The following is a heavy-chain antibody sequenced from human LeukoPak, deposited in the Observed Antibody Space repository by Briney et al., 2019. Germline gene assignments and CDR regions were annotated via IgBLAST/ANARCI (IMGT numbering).Heavy chain of an antibody. Sequence: PGGSLRLSCAASGFTFGSHWMTWVRQAPGKGLGWVASIKQGGSEMHYVDSVKGRITASRDNAKNSTYLQMNSLRAEDTAVYYCARDHTAPTIIWDRWGQGTLVTVSS. CDR3: ARDHTAPTIIWDR. CDR1: GFTFGSHW. V-gene: IGHV3-7*01. CDR2: IKQGGSEM. D-gene: IGHD3-16*01. J-gene: IGHJ4*02.